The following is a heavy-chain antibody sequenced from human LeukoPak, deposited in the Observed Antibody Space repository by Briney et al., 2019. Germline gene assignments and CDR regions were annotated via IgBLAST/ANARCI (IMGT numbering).Heavy chain of an antibody. V-gene: IGHV4-34*01. CDR1: GGSFSGYY. D-gene: IGHD3-16*01. CDR3: ARGQPGVMITHFDY. J-gene: IGHJ4*02. CDR2: INHSGST. Sequence: SETLSLTCAVYGGSFSGYYWSWIRQPPGKGLEWIGEINHSGSTNYNPSLKSRVTISVDTSKNQFSLKLSSVTAADMAVYYCARGQPGVMITHFDYWGQGTLVTVSS.